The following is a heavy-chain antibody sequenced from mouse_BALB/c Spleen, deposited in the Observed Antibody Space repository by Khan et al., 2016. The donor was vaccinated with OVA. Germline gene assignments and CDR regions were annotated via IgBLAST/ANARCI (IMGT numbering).Heavy chain of an antibody. CDR2: IDPFSGST. D-gene: IGHD2-2*01. J-gene: IGHJ3*01. V-gene: IGHV1S135*01. CDR3: TRHGFVAWFTY. CDR1: GYSFTTYY. Sequence: EVQLQESGPELMKPGASVKISCKASGYSFTTYYIYWVMQSHGTSLEWIGYIDPFSGSTTYNQKFKGKATLTVDKSSSTAYIHLSNLTSEDSAVYYCTRHGFVAWFTYWGQGTLVTVSA.